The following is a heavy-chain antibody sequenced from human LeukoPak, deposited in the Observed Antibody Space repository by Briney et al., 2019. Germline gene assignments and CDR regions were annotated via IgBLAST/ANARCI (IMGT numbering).Heavy chain of an antibody. CDR1: GFTFSSYS. D-gene: IGHD4-23*01. CDR3: ARQGVTYDY. Sequence: GGSLRLSCAASGFTFSSYSMNWVRQAPGKGLEWVSYISSSSSAMYYTDSVKGRFTISRDNAKYSLYLQMNSLRAEDTAVYYCARQGVTYDYWGQGTLVTVSS. CDR2: ISSSSSAM. J-gene: IGHJ4*02. V-gene: IGHV3-48*01.